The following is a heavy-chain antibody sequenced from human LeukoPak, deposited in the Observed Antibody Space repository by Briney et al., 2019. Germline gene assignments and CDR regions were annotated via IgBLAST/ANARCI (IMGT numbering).Heavy chain of an antibody. CDR2: ISWNSGSI. V-gene: IGHV3-9*01. J-gene: IGHJ4*02. CDR1: GFTFEDYA. D-gene: IGHD3-22*01. Sequence: GGSLRLSCAASGFTFEDYAMHWVRQAPGKGLEWVSGISWNSGSIGYADSVKGRFTISRDNAKNSLYLQMNSLRAEDTALYYCARVPDSSGYYSPDYWGQGTLVTVSS. CDR3: ARVPDSSGYYSPDY.